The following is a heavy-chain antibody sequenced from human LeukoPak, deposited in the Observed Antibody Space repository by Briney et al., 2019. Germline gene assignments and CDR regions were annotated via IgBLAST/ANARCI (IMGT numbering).Heavy chain of an antibody. Sequence: GGSLRLPCAASGFTFSSYSMNWVRQAPGKGLEWVSSISSSSSYIYYADSVKGRFTISRDNAKNSLYLQMNSLRAEDTAVYYCARDPVSNYVYFDYWGQGTLSPSPQ. J-gene: IGHJ4*02. D-gene: IGHD4-11*01. CDR3: ARDPVSNYVYFDY. V-gene: IGHV3-21*01. CDR1: GFTFSSYS. CDR2: ISSSSSYI.